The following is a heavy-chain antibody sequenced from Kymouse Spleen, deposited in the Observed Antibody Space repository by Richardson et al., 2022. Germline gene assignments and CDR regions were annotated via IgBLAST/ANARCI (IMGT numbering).Heavy chain of an antibody. D-gene: IGHD4-11,IGHD4-11*01,IGHD4-23*01. CDR1: GFTFSSYG. V-gene: IGHV3-30*18. Sequence: QVQLVESGGGVVQPGRSLRLSCAASGFTFSSYGMHWVRQAPGKGLEWVAVISYDGSNKYYADSVKGRFTISRDNSKNTLYLQMNSLRAEDTAVYYCAGALVTLFDYWGQGTLVTVSS. CDR2: ISYDGSNK. J-gene: IGHJ4*02. CDR3: AGALVTLFDY.